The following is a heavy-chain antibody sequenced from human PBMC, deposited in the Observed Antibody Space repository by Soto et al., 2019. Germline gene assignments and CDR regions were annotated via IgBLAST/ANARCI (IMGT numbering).Heavy chain of an antibody. CDR2: IIDDGGRA. CDR1: GFTFNRYA. Sequence: EVQLLESGGGLVQPGGSLRLSCSASGFTFNRYAMSWVRQAPGKGLEWVSAIIDDGGRAYYADSVKGRFTISRDNSKNTLSLQMNGLRAEDTAVYYCAKDKMEQWLVGGYFDYWGQGTQVTVSS. D-gene: IGHD6-19*01. J-gene: IGHJ4*02. CDR3: AKDKMEQWLVGGYFDY. V-gene: IGHV3-23*01.